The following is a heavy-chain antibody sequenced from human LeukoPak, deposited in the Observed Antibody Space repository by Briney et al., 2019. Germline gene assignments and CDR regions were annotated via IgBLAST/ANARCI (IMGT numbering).Heavy chain of an antibody. CDR3: ARHRWNDEFYFDY. J-gene: IGHJ4*02. V-gene: IGHV4-39*01. Sequence: PSETLSLTCTVSGGSISGSSYYWGWIRQPPGKGLEWFGSIYYSGSTYYNQSLKSRVTISVNTSKNQFSLNLRSVTAADTAVYYCARHRWNDEFYFDYWGQGTLVTVSS. CDR1: GGSISGSSYY. CDR2: IYYSGST. D-gene: IGHD1-1*01.